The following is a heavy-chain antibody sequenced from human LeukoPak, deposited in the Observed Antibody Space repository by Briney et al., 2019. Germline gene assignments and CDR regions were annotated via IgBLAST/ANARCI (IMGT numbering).Heavy chain of an antibody. CDR3: ARCRYDSSGHCDY. V-gene: IGHV3-66*01. Sequence: GGSLRLSCAASGITVSTDYMSWVRQAPGKGLEWVSVIYSGGSTYYADSVKGRFTISRDNSKNTLYLQMNSLRAEDTAVYYCARCRYDSSGHCDYWGQGTLVTVSS. D-gene: IGHD3-22*01. J-gene: IGHJ4*02. CDR1: GITVSTDY. CDR2: IYSGGST.